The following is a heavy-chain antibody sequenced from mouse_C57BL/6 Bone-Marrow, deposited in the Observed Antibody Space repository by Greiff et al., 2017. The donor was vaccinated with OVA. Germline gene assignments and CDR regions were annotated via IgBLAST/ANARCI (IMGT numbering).Heavy chain of an antibody. D-gene: IGHD1-1*01. CDR2: SRNKANDYTT. Sequence: EVKVVESGGGLVQSGRSLRLSCATSGFTFSDFYMEWVRQAPGKGLEWIAASRNKANDYTTEYSASVKGRFIVSRDTSQSILYLQMNALRAEDTAIYYCARGYGSSYWYFDVWGTGTTVTVSS. V-gene: IGHV7-1*01. CDR1: GFTFSDFY. J-gene: IGHJ1*03. CDR3: ARGYGSSYWYFDV.